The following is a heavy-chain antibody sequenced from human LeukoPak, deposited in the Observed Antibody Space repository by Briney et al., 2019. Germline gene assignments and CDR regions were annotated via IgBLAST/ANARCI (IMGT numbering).Heavy chain of an antibody. CDR1: GDSVSRNSAA. D-gene: IGHD2-15*01. J-gene: IGHJ3*02. CDR2: ANYRSKWYY. V-gene: IGHV6-1*01. Sequence: SQTLSLTCAISGDSVSRNSAAWNWIRQSPSRGLEWLARANYRSKWYYDYAVSVKSRMSINTDTSKNQFTLQLNSVTPEDTAVYYCVGCSGGSCHSGAFENWGQGTMVTVSS. CDR3: VGCSGGSCHSGAFEN.